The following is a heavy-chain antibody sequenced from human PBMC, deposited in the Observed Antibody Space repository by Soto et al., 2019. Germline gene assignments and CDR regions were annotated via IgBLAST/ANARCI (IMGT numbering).Heavy chain of an antibody. V-gene: IGHV3-23*01. D-gene: IGHD2-2*01. J-gene: IGHJ6*02. CDR2: ISGRGGST. CDR3: AKDFRNPYCISTSCYFRHYYYYYGMDV. Sequence: PGGSLRLSCAASGFTFSSYAMSWVRQAPGKGLEWVAGISGRGGSTYYADSVKGRFTISRDNSKNTLYLQMNSLRAEDTAVYYCAKDFRNPYCISTSCYFRHYYYYYGMDVWGQGTKVTVSS. CDR1: GFTFSSYA.